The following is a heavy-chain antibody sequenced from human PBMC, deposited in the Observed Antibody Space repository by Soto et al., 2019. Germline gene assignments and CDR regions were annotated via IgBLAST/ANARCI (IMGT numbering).Heavy chain of an antibody. D-gene: IGHD2-15*01. Sequence: SETLSLTCAVSGDSVSSSDFYWTWIRQPPGKPLEWIGDVYSTGTTNYSPSLKSRVDMSVDTSDNQFSLKVRPVPAADAAVDFCARVSNLAAPKDGKSAYYYAMDVWGHGTTATVSS. V-gene: IGHV4-61*08. CDR2: VYSTGTT. J-gene: IGHJ6*02. CDR1: GDSVSSSDFY. CDR3: ARVSNLAAPKDGKSAYYYAMDV.